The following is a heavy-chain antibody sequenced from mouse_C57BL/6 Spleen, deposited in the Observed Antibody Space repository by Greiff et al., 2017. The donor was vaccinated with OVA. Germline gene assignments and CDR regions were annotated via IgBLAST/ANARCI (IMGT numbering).Heavy chain of an antibody. J-gene: IGHJ2*01. V-gene: IGHV1-50*01. D-gene: IGHD3-2*02. CDR3: ARDSSGMYYFDY. CDR1: GYTFTSYW. CDR2: IDPSDSYT. Sequence: VQLQQPGAELVKPGASVKLSCKASGYTFTSYWMQWVKQRPGQGLEWIGEIDPSDSYTNYNQKFKGKATLTVDTSSSTAYMQLSSLTSEDSAVYYCARDSSGMYYFDYWGQGTTLTVSS.